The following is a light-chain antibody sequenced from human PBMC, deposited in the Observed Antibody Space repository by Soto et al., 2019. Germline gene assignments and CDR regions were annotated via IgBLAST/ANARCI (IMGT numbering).Light chain of an antibody. V-gene: IGKV3-20*01. CDR1: QSVSSSY. CDR3: QQYYSYPSIT. CDR2: GAS. Sequence: EIVLTQSPGTLSLSPGERATLSCRASQSVSSSYLAWYQQKPGQAPRLLIYGASSRATGIPDRFSGSGSGTDFTLTISRLEPEDFAVYYCQQYYSYPSITFGQGTRLEIK. J-gene: IGKJ5*01.